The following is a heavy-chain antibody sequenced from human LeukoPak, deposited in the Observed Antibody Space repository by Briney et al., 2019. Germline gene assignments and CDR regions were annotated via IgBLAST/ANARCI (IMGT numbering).Heavy chain of an antibody. D-gene: IGHD4-17*01. J-gene: IGHJ3*02. Sequence: SVKVSCKASGGSFSSYAINWVRQAPGQGLEWMGGIIPIFGTANYAQKFQGRVTITADESTSTAYMELSSLRSEDTAVHYCARGGGAKSTVTTLPDAFDIWGQGTMVTVSS. V-gene: IGHV1-69*13. CDR3: ARGGGAKSTVTTLPDAFDI. CDR2: IIPIFGTA. CDR1: GGSFSSYA.